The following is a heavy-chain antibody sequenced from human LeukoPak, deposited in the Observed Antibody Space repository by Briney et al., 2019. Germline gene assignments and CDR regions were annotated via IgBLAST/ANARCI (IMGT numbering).Heavy chain of an antibody. CDR1: GFTFSSYA. V-gene: IGHV3-23*01. CDR3: AKDNYGDYVSEQIDY. J-gene: IGHJ4*02. D-gene: IGHD4-17*01. CDR2: ISGSGGST. Sequence: GGSLRLSCAASGFTFSSYAMSWVRQAPGKGLEWFSAISGSGGSTYYADSVKGRFTISRDNSKNTLYLQMNSLRAEDTAVYYCAKDNYGDYVSEQIDYWGQGTLVTVSS.